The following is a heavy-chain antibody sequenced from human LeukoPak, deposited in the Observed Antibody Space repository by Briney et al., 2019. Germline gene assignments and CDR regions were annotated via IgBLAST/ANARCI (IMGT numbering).Heavy chain of an antibody. J-gene: IGHJ4*02. CDR1: GFTLSAYA. CDR3: AREPLDY. V-gene: IGHV3-69-1*01. Sequence: GGSLRLSCEASGFTLSAYAMTGVRQAPGKGLECISYITSSDNSYYADSVKGRFTISRDTTNNSLSLQMSSLSAEDTAVYYCAREPLDYWGQGSLVTVSS. CDR2: ITSSDNS.